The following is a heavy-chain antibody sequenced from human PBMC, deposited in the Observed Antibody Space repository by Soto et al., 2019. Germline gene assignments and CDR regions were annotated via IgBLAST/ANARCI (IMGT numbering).Heavy chain of an antibody. D-gene: IGHD3-16*02. V-gene: IGHV3-23*01. J-gene: IGHJ3*02. CDR3: LSDYDYIWGSYRPVDAFDI. CDR2: ISGSGGST. Sequence: GGSLRLSCAASGFTFSSYAMSWVRQAPGKGLEWVSAISGSGGSTYYADSVKGRFTISRDNSKNTLYLQMNSLRAEDTGVYYFLSDYDYIWGSYRPVDAFDIWGQGTMVTVSS. CDR1: GFTFSSYA.